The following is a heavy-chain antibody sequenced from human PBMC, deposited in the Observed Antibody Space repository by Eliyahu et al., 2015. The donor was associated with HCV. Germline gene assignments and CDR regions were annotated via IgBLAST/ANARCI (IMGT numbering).Heavy chain of an antibody. D-gene: IGHD1-20*01. CDR1: GFTFSSYS. V-gene: IGHV3-48*01. CDR3: ARDEWDNWNRPYTDY. J-gene: IGHJ4*02. Sequence: EVQLVESGGGLVQPGGSLRLSCAASGFTFSSYSMNWVRQAPGKGLEWVFFIWCSSSTIYYADSVKGRFTISRDNAKNSLYLQMNSLRAEDTAVYYCARDEWDNWNRPYTDYWGQGTLVTVSS. CDR2: IWCSSSTI.